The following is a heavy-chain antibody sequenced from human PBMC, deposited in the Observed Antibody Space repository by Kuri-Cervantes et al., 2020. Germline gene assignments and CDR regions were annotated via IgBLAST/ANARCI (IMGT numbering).Heavy chain of an antibody. Sequence: ASVKVSCKASRYTFTSYYMHWVRQAPGQGLEWMGIINPSGGSTSYAQKFQGRVTMTRDTSTSTVYMELSSLKASDTAMYYCARLRGLDSWFDPWGQGTLVTVSS. CDR2: INPSGGST. CDR3: ARLRGLDSWFDP. V-gene: IGHV1-46*01. D-gene: IGHD3-22*01. CDR1: RYTFTSYY. J-gene: IGHJ5*02.